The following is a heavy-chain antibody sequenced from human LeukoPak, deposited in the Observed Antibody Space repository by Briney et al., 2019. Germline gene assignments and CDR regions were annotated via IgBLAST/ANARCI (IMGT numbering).Heavy chain of an antibody. Sequence: SSETLSLTCTVSGGSISTYYWSWIRQSPGKGLEWIGYIYYSGSTNYNPSLKSRVTISVDTSKNQFSLKLSSVTAADTAMYYCARLSARGSIINFDYWGQGTLVTVSS. J-gene: IGHJ4*02. CDR1: GGSISTYY. D-gene: IGHD3-10*01. CDR2: IYYSGST. CDR3: ARLSARGSIINFDY. V-gene: IGHV4-59*08.